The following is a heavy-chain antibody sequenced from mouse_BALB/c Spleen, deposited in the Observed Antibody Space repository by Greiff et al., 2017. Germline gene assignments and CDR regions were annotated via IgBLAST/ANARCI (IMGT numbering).Heavy chain of an antibody. Sequence: VQLQQSGAELMKPGASVKISCKATGYTFSSYWIEWVKQRPGHGLEWIGEILPGSGSTNYNEKFKGKATFTADTSSNTAYMQLSSLTSEDSAVYYCARGGNWEGCAYWGQGTLVTVSA. CDR1: GYTFSSYW. CDR3: ARGGNWEGCAY. J-gene: IGHJ3*01. CDR2: ILPGSGST. V-gene: IGHV1-9*01. D-gene: IGHD4-1*01.